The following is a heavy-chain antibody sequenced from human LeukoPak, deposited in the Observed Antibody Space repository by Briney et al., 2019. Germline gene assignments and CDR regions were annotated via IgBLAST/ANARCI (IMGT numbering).Heavy chain of an antibody. CDR1: GYTFTSYG. Sequence: GASVKVSCKASGYTFTSYGISWVRQAPGQGLEWMGWISAYNGNTNYAQKLQGRVTMTTDTSTSTAYMELRSLRSEDTAVYYCARVARDGYNILPAPQWYDYWGQGTLVTVSS. CDR3: ARVARDGYNILPAPQWYDY. D-gene: IGHD5-24*01. CDR2: ISAYNGNT. V-gene: IGHV1-18*01. J-gene: IGHJ4*02.